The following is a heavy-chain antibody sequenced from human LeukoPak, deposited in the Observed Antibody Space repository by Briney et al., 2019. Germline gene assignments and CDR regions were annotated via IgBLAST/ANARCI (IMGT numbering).Heavy chain of an antibody. D-gene: IGHD3-10*01. V-gene: IGHV3-48*04. Sequence: PGGSLRLSCAASGFTFSSYTMNWVRQAPGKGLEWVSYITSDSSTIYYADSVKGRFTISRDNAKNSLYLQMNSLRAEDTAVYYCARDPPQGSGSRFDCWGQGTLVTVSS. CDR3: ARDPPQGSGSRFDC. CDR1: GFTFSSYT. CDR2: ITSDSSTI. J-gene: IGHJ4*02.